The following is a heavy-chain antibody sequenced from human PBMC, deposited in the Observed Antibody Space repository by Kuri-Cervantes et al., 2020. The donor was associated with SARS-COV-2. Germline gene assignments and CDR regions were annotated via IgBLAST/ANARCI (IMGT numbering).Heavy chain of an antibody. CDR1: GGSISSYY. Sequence: GSLRLSCTVSGGSISSYYWSWIRQPPGKGLEWIGEINHSGSTNYNPSLKSRVTISVDTSKNQFSLKLSSVTAADTAVYYCAAKGCHNQKRTSCYNDYWGQGTLVTGS. CDR3: AAKGCHNQKRTSCYNDY. V-gene: IGHV4-34*01. D-gene: IGHD2-2*01. J-gene: IGHJ4*02. CDR2: INHSGST.